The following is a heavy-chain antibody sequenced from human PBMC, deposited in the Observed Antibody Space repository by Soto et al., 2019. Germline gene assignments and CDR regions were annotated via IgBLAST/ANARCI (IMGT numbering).Heavy chain of an antibody. CDR3: ARAIGRLSEPDY. CDR2: IWKDGSKE. D-gene: IGHD3-10*01. CDR1: GFTFNAYG. V-gene: IGHV3-33*01. Sequence: QVQLVESGGGVVQPGRSLRLSCVTSGFTFNAYGMHWVRQAPGKGLEWVAVIWKDGSKEDYADSVKGRFTISRDESKSTLYLQMNSLGADVTAVYYGARAIGRLSEPDYWGQGTLVSVSS. J-gene: IGHJ4*02.